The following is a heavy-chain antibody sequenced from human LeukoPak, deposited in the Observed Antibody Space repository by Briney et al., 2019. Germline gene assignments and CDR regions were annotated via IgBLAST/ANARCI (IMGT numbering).Heavy chain of an antibody. D-gene: IGHD3-10*02. CDR1: GFTFITYN. CDR2: ISSTSSSYR. J-gene: IGHJ6*04. V-gene: IGHV3-21*01. Sequence: PGGSLRLSCAASGFTFITYNMNWVSQAPGKGLEWVSSISSTSSSYRYYADSVKGRFTISRDNAKNSLYLQMNSLRAEDTAVYYCAELGITMIGGVWGKGPTVTISS. CDR3: AELGITMIGGV.